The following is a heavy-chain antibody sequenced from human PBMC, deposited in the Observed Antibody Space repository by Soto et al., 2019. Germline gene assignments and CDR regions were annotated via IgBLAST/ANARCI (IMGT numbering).Heavy chain of an antibody. V-gene: IGHV3-7*01. CDR2: IKQDGSEK. CDR1: GFTFSSYW. Sequence: GGSLRLSCAASGFTFSSYWMSWVRQAPGKGLEWVANIKQDGSEKYYVDSVKGRFTISRDNAKNSLYLQMNSLRAEDTAVYYCARSHSSGYYYFDYWGQGTLVTVSS. CDR3: ARSHSSGYYYFDY. D-gene: IGHD3-22*01. J-gene: IGHJ4*02.